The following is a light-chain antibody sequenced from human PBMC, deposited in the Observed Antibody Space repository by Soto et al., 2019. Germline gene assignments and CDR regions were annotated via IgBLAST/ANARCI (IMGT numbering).Light chain of an antibody. J-gene: IGKJ4*01. CDR2: DAS. Sequence: EIVLTQSPATLSSSPGDIAILSCRASQSISSALAWYQQKPGQAPRLLIYDASDRATGIPARFGGSRSGTDFTLTISSLEHEDFAVYYGQQRSDWLTFGGGTRVEIK. CDR3: QQRSDWLT. V-gene: IGKV3-11*01. CDR1: QSISSA.